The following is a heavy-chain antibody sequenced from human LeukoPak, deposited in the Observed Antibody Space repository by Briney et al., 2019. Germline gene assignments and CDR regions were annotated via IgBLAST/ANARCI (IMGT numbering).Heavy chain of an antibody. CDR1: GFTFSSYG. V-gene: IGHV3-23*01. J-gene: IGHJ4*02. Sequence: PGGSLRLSCAASGFTFSSYGMSWVRQAPGKGLEWVSAISGSGDSTYSTDSVKGRFTISRDNSKNTLYLQMNSLRAEDTAVYYCAKKVPANWGSYFDYWGQGTLVTVSS. CDR2: ISGSGDST. CDR3: AKKVPANWGSYFDY. D-gene: IGHD7-27*01.